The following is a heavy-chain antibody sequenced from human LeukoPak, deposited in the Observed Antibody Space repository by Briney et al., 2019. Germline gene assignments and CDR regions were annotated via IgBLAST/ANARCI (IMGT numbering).Heavy chain of an antibody. CDR2: IYYSGST. J-gene: IGHJ4*02. D-gene: IGHD3-10*01. CDR1: GGSITSYY. V-gene: IGHV4-59*06. CDR3: ARGKFGEYDY. Sequence: SETLSLTCTVSGGSITSYYWSWIRQPPGKGLEWIGYIYYSGSTYYNPSLKSRVTISVDTSKNQFSLKLSSVTAADTAVYYCARGKFGEYDYWGQGTLVTVSS.